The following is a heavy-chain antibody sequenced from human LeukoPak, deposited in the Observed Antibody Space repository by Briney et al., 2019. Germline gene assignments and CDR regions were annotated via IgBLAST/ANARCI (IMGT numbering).Heavy chain of an antibody. CDR1: GFTFSSYS. CDR2: ISSSSSTI. V-gene: IGHV3-48*01. J-gene: IGHJ3*02. Sequence: PGGSLRLSCAASGFTFSSYSMNWVRQAPGKGLEWVSYISSSSSTIYYADSVKGRFTISRDNGKNSLYLQMNSLRAEDTAVYYCASQLGDAYDIWGQGTMVTVSS. D-gene: IGHD6-13*01. CDR3: ASQLGDAYDI.